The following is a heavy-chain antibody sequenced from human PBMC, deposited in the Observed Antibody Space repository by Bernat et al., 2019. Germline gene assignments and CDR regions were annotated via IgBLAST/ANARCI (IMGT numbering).Heavy chain of an antibody. CDR3: TRSFCSGGSCFDY. CDR2: INSDGSSA. D-gene: IGHD2-15*01. CDR1: GFTFSSYW. J-gene: IGHJ4*02. Sequence: EVQLVESGGGLVQPGGSLRLSCVDSGFTFSSYWMYWVRQAPGKGLVWVSRINSDGSSASYADFVKGRFTISRDNAKKTLYLQMNSLRDEDTAVYHCTRSFCSGGSCFDYWGQGILVTVSS. V-gene: IGHV3-74*01.